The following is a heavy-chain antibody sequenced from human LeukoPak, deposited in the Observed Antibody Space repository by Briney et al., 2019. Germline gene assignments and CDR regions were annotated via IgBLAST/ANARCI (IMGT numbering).Heavy chain of an antibody. D-gene: IGHD5-12*01. J-gene: IGHJ4*02. Sequence: PGGSQRLSCAASGFTFSSYAMHWVRQAPGKGLEWVAVISYDGSNKYYADSVKGRFTISRDNSKNTLYLQMSSLRSEDTAVYYCARAQVGYSGYVHLGYWGQGTLVTVSS. CDR3: ARAQVGYSGYVHLGY. CDR1: GFTFSSYA. CDR2: ISYDGSNK. V-gene: IGHV3-30*04.